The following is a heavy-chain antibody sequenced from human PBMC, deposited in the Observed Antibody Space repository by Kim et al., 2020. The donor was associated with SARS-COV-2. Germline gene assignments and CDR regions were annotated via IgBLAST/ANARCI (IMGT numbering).Heavy chain of an antibody. V-gene: IGHV1-2*04. D-gene: IGHD3-10*01. J-gene: IGHJ3*02. CDR2: INPNSGGT. Sequence: ASVKVSCKASGYTFTGYYMHWVRQAPGQGLEWMGWINPNSGGTNYAQKFQGWVTMTRDTSISTAYMELSRLRSDDTAVYYCARTTMVRGVIDLPHDAFDIWGQGTMVTVSS. CDR1: GYTFTGYY. CDR3: ARTTMVRGVIDLPHDAFDI.